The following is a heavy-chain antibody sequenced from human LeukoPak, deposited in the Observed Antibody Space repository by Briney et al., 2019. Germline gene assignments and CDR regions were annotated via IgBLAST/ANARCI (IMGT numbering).Heavy chain of an antibody. J-gene: IGHJ4*02. D-gene: IGHD1-26*01. CDR1: GFTFSSYG. V-gene: IGHV3-30*18. CDR3: AKDGGVGASDY. Sequence: GGSLRLSCAASGFTFSSYGMHWVRQAPGKGLEWVAVISYDGSNKYYADSVKGRFTISRDNSKNTLYLQMNSLRAEDTAAYYCAKDGGVGASDYWGQGTLVTVSS. CDR2: ISYDGSNK.